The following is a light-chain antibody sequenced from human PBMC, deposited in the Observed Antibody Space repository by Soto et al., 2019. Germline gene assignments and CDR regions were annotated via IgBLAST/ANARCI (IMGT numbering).Light chain of an antibody. Sequence: DIQMTQSPSTLSASXXDXVTITCRASQSSSSWLAWYQQKPGKAPNLLIYKASSLESGVPSRFSGSGSGTEFTLTISSLQPDDFATYYCQQYNSYPLTFGGGTKVEIK. J-gene: IGKJ4*01. CDR2: KAS. CDR3: QQYNSYPLT. V-gene: IGKV1-5*03. CDR1: QSSSSW.